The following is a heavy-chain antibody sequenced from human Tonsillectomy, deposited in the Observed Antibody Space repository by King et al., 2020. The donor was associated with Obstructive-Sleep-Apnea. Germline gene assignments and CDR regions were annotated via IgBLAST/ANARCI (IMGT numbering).Heavy chain of an antibody. CDR3: ASKKFPAAPLGY. V-gene: IGHV4-31*03. CDR1: GGSISSGAYY. D-gene: IGHD2-2*01. Sequence: VQLQESGPGLVKPSQTLSLTCTVSGGSISSGAYYWSWIRQHPGKGLEWIGYIYNSGRTYYNPSLKSRVTISLDTSENQFSLKVTSVTAADTAVYYCASKKFPAAPLGYWGQGTLVTVSS. J-gene: IGHJ4*02. CDR2: IYNSGRT.